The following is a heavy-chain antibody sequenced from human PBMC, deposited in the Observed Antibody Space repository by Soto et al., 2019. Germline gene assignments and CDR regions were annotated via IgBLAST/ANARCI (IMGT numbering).Heavy chain of an antibody. J-gene: IGHJ5*02. V-gene: IGHV3-74*01. CDR3: ARESGDWPLNWFDP. CDR1: GFNFSNHW. CDR2: ITSDGKSK. D-gene: IGHD2-21*02. Sequence: PGGSLRLSCAASGFNFSNHWMHWVRQRPAEGLVWVSRITSDGKSKAYAESVKGRFAISRDNAKNTLYLQMNGLTAEDTAVYYCARESGDWPLNWFDPWVQGTLVTVSS.